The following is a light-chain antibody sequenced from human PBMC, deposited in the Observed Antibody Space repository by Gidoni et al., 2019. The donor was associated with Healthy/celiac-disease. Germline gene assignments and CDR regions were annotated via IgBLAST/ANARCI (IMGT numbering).Light chain of an antibody. J-gene: IGLJ2*01. CDR1: SSNIGSGYD. CDR2: GNS. V-gene: IGLV1-40*01. CDR3: QSYDSSLSASVV. Sequence: QSVLTQPPSVSGAPGQRVIIPCTGSSSNIGSGYDVHWYQQLPGTAPKPLIYGNSNRPSGVPDRFSGSKSGTSASLAITGLQAEDEADYYCQSYDSSLSASVVFGGGTKLTVL.